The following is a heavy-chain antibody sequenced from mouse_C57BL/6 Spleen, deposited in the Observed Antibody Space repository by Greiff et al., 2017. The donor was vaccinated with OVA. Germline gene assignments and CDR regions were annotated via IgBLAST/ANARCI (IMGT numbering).Heavy chain of an antibody. CDR1: GFTFSDYY. D-gene: IGHD2-1*01. J-gene: IGHJ2*01. CDR2: INYDGSST. CDR3: ARAGVYYGNYVGYYFDY. Sequence: EVKVVESEGGLVQPGSSMKLSCTASGFTFSDYYMAWVRQVPEKGLEWVANINYDGSSTYYLDSLKSRFIISRDNAKNILYLQMSSLKSEDTATYYCARAGVYYGNYVGYYFDYWGQGTTLTVSS. V-gene: IGHV5-16*01.